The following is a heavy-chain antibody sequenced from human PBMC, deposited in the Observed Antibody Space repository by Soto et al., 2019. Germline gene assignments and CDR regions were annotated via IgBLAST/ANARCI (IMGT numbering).Heavy chain of an antibody. CDR3: AKDRPRRTSGYFFDY. J-gene: IGHJ4*02. CDR2: INTDGSSI. V-gene: IGHV3-74*01. CDR1: GFTFSSYS. D-gene: IGHD1-1*01. Sequence: GGAVRLSCAASGFTFSSYSMDWVRQAPGKGLVWVSRINTDGSSIAYADSVKGRFTISRNNAKNTLYLQMSSLRAEDTALYYCAKDRPRRTSGYFFDYRGQGTPVTVPS.